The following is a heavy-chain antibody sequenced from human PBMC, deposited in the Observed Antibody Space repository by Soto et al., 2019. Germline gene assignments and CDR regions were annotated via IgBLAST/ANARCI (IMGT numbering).Heavy chain of an antibody. CDR2: IYWDYDQ. CDR1: GFSLTTTSMG. CDR3: AHAGDYDLLSFDH. J-gene: IGHJ4*02. D-gene: IGHD4-17*01. Sequence: QITLKESGPPLVRPAQTLTLTCAFSGFSLTTTSMGVAWIRQPPGKALEWLALIYWDYDQRYSPSLKDRLTSSKDTSRSRVVLTISNMNPEDTGTYFCAHAGDYDLLSFDHWGPGTLVTVSS. V-gene: IGHV2-5*02.